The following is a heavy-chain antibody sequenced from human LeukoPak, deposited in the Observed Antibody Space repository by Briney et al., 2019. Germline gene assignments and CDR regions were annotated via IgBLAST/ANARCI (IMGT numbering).Heavy chain of an antibody. CDR1: GFNFRSYW. CDR2: INSDGSST. J-gene: IGHJ4*02. D-gene: IGHD4-17*01. Sequence: GGSLRLSCAASGFNFRSYWMHWVRQAPGKGLVWVSRINSDGSSTSYADSVRGRFTISRDNAKNTLYLQMNSLRAEDTAVYYCAREGTTVTHPFDYLGQGTLVTVSS. V-gene: IGHV3-74*01. CDR3: AREGTTVTHPFDY.